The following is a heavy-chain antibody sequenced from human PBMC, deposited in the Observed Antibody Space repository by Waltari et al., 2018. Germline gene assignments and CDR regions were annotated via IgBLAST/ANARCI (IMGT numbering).Heavy chain of an antibody. J-gene: IGHJ5*02. CDR1: GGSISSGSYY. V-gene: IGHV4-61*02. D-gene: IGHD1-26*01. Sequence: QVQLQESGPGLVKPSQTLSLTCTVSGGSISSGSYYWSWIRQPAGKGLEWIGRIYTSGSTNYNPSLKSRVTISVDTSKNQFSLKLSSVTAADTAVYYCARDRYSGSYSGNWFDPWGQGTLVTVSS. CDR2: IYTSGST. CDR3: ARDRYSGSYSGNWFDP.